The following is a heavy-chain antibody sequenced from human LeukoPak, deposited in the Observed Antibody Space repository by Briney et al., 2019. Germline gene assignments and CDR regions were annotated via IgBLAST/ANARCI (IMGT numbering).Heavy chain of an antibody. Sequence: PGGSLRLSCAASGFTFSSYAMHWVRQAPGRGLEWVAVISYVGSNKYYADSVKGRLTISRDNSKNTLYLQMNSLRAEDTAVYYCARDRDAKPQYYMDVWGKGTTVTVSS. CDR2: ISYVGSNK. D-gene: IGHD2-2*01. CDR1: GFTFSSYA. CDR3: ARDRDAKPQYYMDV. J-gene: IGHJ6*03. V-gene: IGHV3-30*04.